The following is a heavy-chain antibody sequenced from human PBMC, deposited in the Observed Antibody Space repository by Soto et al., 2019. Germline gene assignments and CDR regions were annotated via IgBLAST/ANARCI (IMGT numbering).Heavy chain of an antibody. D-gene: IGHD2-8*02. Sequence: PSETLSLTCAVYGGSFSGYYWTWIRQPPGTGLEWIGEINHSGSTNYNPSLKSRVTISVDTSKNQFSLKLTSVTAADTAVYYCESDKLTGLFVYWVQGTLVTVST. CDR3: ESDKLTGLFVY. CDR2: INHSGST. J-gene: IGHJ4*02. CDR1: GGSFSGYY. V-gene: IGHV4-34*01.